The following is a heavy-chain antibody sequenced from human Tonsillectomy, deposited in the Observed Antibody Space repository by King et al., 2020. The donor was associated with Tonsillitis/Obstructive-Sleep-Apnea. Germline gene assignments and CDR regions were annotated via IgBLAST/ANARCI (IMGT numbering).Heavy chain of an antibody. Sequence: QLQESGPGLVKPSETLSLTCTVSGGSISSYYWSWIRQPPGKGLEWIGYIYYSGSTNYNPSLKSRVTISVDTSKNQFSLKLSSVTAADTAVYYCARHQRSPGIAAAGTDAFDIWGQGTMVTVSS. CDR1: GGSISSYY. CDR2: IYYSGST. J-gene: IGHJ3*02. CDR3: ARHQRSPGIAAAGTDAFDI. V-gene: IGHV4-59*08. D-gene: IGHD6-13*01.